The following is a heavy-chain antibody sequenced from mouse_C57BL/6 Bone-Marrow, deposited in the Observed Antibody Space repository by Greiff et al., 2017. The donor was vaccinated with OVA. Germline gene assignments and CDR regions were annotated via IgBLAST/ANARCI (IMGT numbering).Heavy chain of an antibody. Sequence: EVQRVESGGGLVQPGGSLKLSCAASGFTFSDYYMYWVRQTPEKRLEWVAYISNGGGSTHYPDTVKGRFTISRDNAKNTLYLQMSRLKSEDTAMYYCARQGYYDSYAMDYWGQGTSVTVSS. D-gene: IGHD1-1*02. CDR3: ARQGYYDSYAMDY. CDR2: ISNGGGST. J-gene: IGHJ4*01. CDR1: GFTFSDYY. V-gene: IGHV5-12*01.